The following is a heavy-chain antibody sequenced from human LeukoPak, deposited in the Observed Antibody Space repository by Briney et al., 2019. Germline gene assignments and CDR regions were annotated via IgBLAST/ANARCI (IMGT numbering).Heavy chain of an antibody. CDR3: ASWGGSGYYYGSGY. D-gene: IGHD3-22*01. J-gene: IGHJ4*02. V-gene: IGHV3-48*03. CDR2: ISSSGSTI. CDR1: GFTFSSYE. Sequence: PGGSLRLSCAASGFTFSSYEMNWVRQAPGKGLEWVSYISSSGSTIYYADSVKGRFTISRDNAKNSLYLQMNSLRAEDTAVYYCASWGGSGYYYGSGYWGQGTLVTVSS.